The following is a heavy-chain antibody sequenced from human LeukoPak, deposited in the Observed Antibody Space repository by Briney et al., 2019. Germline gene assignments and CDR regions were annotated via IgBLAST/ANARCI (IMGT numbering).Heavy chain of an antibody. Sequence: GASLQTPCWGPGYSFISTWIGCLRQLPGKDRRRLGITYPGGADTTYSRSFQGQVPISADKSIHNVYLQLSSLKASDTAMYYCARHRVPCSGAACSSGYVRAFDHWGQGTLVTVSS. CDR2: TYPGGADT. CDR3: ARHRVPCSGAACSSGYVRAFDH. D-gene: IGHD2-15*01. V-gene: IGHV5-51*01. CDR1: GYSFISTW. J-gene: IGHJ4*02.